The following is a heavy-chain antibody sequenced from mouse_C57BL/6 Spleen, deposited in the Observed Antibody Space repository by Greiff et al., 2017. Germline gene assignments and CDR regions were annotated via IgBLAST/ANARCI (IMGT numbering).Heavy chain of an antibody. J-gene: IGHJ3*01. CDR3: ARGDYYGSSSFAY. CDR1: GYAFPNYL. D-gene: IGHD1-1*01. V-gene: IGHV1-54*01. CDR2: INPGSGGT. Sequence: VQLQQSGAELVRPGTSVKVSCKASGYAFPNYLIEWVKQRPGQGLEWIGVINPGSGGTNYNEKFKGKATLTADKSSSTAYMQLSSLTSEDSAVYFCARGDYYGSSSFAYWGQGTLVTVSA.